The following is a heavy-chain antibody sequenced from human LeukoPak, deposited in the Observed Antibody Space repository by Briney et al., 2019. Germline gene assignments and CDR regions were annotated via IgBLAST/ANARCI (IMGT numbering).Heavy chain of an antibody. CDR1: GYTFTGYY. D-gene: IGHD3-10*01. CDR3: ARDRYGSGEIDY. Sequence: GASVKVSCKASGYTFTGYYMHWVRQAPGQGLEWMGWINPNSGGTNYAQKFQGRVTMTRDTSTSTVYMELSSLRSEDTAVYYCARDRYGSGEIDYWGQGTLVTVSS. CDR2: INPNSGGT. J-gene: IGHJ4*02. V-gene: IGHV1-2*02.